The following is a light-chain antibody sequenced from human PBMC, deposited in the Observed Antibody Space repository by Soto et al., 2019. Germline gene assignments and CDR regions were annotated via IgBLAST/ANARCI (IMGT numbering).Light chain of an antibody. CDR3: AAWHDRLSIYV. CDR2: ADN. J-gene: IGLJ1*01. Sequence: QSVLTQPPSASGTPGQRVAISCSGSSSNIGSNTVNWYQQLPGTAPRLLIYADNLRPSGVPDRFSGSKSAASASLAISGLQSGDEAAYYCAAWHDRLSIYVFGTGTKVTVL. V-gene: IGLV1-44*01. CDR1: SSNIGSNT.